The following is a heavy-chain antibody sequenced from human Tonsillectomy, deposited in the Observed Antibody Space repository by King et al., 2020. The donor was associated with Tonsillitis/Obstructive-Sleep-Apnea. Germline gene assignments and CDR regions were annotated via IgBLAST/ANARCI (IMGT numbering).Heavy chain of an antibody. D-gene: IGHD4-17*01. CDR2: IYYSGST. V-gene: IGHV4-31*01. CDR1: GGSISSGGYY. CDR3: ARAEVVFGDHNGVFDT. J-gene: IGHJ5*02. Sequence: VQLQESGPGLVKPSQTLSLTCTVSGGSISSGGYYWSWIRQHPGKGLEWIGYIYYSGSTYYNPSLKSLVTISVDTSKNQFSLKLSSVTAADTAVYYCARAEVVFGDHNGVFDTWGQGTLVTVSS.